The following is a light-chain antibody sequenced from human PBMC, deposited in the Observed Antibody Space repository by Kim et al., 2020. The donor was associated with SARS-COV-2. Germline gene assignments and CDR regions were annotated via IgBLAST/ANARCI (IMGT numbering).Light chain of an antibody. CDR1: NIGSKS. V-gene: IGLV3-21*03. Sequence: SYELTQPLSASVAPGKTARITCGGNNIGSKSVHWYQQKPGQAPVLVVYVDSDRPSGIPERFSGSNSGNTATLTISRVEAGDEADHYCQVWDSSSDVFGTG. J-gene: IGLJ1*01. CDR3: QVWDSSSDV. CDR2: VDS.